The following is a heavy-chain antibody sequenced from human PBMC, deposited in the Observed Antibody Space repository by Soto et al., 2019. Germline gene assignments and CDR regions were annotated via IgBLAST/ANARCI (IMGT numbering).Heavy chain of an antibody. CDR2: IYWDDDK. V-gene: IGHV2-5*02. Sequence: QITLKESGPPLVKPTQTLTLTCMFSGFSLTTSGAAVAWIRQSPGKALAWLALIYWDDDKRYNPSLKSRLTITKDTSNNQVVLTMTNIDPVDTGTYYCAHTPVVVGAYYFDYWGQGTLVTVSS. D-gene: IGHD2-21*01. CDR3: AHTPVVVGAYYFDY. J-gene: IGHJ4*02. CDR1: GFSLTTSGAA.